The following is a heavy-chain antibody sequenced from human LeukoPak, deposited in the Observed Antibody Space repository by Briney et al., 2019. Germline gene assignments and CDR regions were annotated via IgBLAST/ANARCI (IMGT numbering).Heavy chain of an antibody. CDR2: ISSSGSTI. D-gene: IGHD3-22*01. Sequence: AGGSLRLSCAASGSTFSSYEMNWVREAPGKGLEWLSYISSSGSTIYYADSVKGRFTISRDNAKNSLYLQMNSLRAEDTAVYYCARDSAYYYDSSGYDYWGQGTLVTVSS. J-gene: IGHJ4*02. CDR1: GSTFSSYE. CDR3: ARDSAYYYDSSGYDY. V-gene: IGHV3-48*03.